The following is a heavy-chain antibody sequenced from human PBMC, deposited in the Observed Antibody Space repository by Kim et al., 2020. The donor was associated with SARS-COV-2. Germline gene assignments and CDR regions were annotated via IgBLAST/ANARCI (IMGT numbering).Heavy chain of an antibody. CDR3: ARDLALLGGDEY. J-gene: IGHJ4*02. CDR1: GYTFTSYG. CDR2: INVYNGES. Sequence: ASVKVSCKTSGYTFTSYGITWVRQAPGQGLEWVGWINVYNGESKYAEKFQGRVAMTTDTSTSTAFMELKSLRSDDTAIYFCARDLALLGGDEYWGQGTLV. D-gene: IGHD2-15*01. V-gene: IGHV1-18*04.